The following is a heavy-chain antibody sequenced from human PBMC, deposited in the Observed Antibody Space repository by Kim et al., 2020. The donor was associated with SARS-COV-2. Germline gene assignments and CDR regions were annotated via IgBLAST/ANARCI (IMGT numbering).Heavy chain of an antibody. CDR1: GFTFSSYG. Sequence: GGSLRLSCAASGFTFSSYGMHWVRQAPGKGLEWVAVISYDGSNKYYADSVKGRFTISRDNSKNTLYLQMNSLRAEDTAVYYCAKGGGYYYYYYMDVWGKG. CDR2: ISYDGSNK. J-gene: IGHJ6*03. D-gene: IGHD3-16*01. V-gene: IGHV3-30*18. CDR3: AKGGGYYYYYYMDV.